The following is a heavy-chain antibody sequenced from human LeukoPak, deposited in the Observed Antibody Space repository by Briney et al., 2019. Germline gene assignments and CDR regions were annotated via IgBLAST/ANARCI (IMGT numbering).Heavy chain of an antibody. V-gene: IGHV4-39*07. J-gene: IGHJ4*02. Sequence: SETLTLTCTVSGGSISNRSHFWGWIRQTPGKGLEWFGSIYYRGDTYYNPSLKSRVTISVDTSKNQFSLKLRSVTAADTAVYYCARERSGWYGGDYWGQGTLVTVSS. CDR3: ARERSGWYGGDY. CDR1: GGSISNRSHF. CDR2: IYYRGDT. D-gene: IGHD6-19*01.